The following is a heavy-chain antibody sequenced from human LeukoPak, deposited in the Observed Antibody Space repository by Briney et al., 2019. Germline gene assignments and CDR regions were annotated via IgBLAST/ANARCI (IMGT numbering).Heavy chain of an antibody. CDR3: ARGGCSGGSCYSVVYYFDY. J-gene: IGHJ4*02. CDR1: GGSISSSSYY. Sequence: SETLSLTCTVSGGSISSSSYYWGWIRQPPGKGLEWIGSIYYSGSTYYNPSLKSRVTISVDTSKNQFSLKLSSVTAADTAVYYCARGGCSGGSCYSVVYYFDYWGQGTLVTVSS. CDR2: IYYSGST. D-gene: IGHD2-15*01. V-gene: IGHV4-39*01.